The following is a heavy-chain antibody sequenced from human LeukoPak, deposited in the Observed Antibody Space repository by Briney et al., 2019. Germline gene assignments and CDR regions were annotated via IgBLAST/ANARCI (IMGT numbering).Heavy chain of an antibody. V-gene: IGHV1-2*02. CDR1: GYTFTGYY. Sequence: ASVKVSCKASGYTFTGYYMHWVRQAPGQGLEWMGWINPNSGGTNYAQKFQGRVTMTRDTSISTAYMELSRLRSDDTAVYYCARLVREYCGGDCYSILFDYWGQGTLVTVSS. CDR2: INPNSGGT. D-gene: IGHD2-21*02. CDR3: ARLVREYCGGDCYSILFDY. J-gene: IGHJ4*02.